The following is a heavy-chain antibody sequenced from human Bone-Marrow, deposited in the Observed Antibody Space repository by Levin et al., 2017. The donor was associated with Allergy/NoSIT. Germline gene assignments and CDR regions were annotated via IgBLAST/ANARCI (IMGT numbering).Heavy chain of an antibody. CDR3: ARGSRGWEDAFDR. Sequence: SETLSLTCSVSGGAISSSYWSWIRQPPGKALEWIGYIHYSGSTNYNPSLKSRVTISVDTSNNQFSLKLSSVTAADTAVYYCARGSRGWEDAFDRWGQGTMVTVSS. CDR2: IHYSGST. J-gene: IGHJ3*02. D-gene: IGHD6-19*01. V-gene: IGHV4-59*01. CDR1: GGAISSSY.